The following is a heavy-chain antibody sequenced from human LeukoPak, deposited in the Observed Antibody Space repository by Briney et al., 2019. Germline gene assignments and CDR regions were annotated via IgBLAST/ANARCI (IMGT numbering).Heavy chain of an antibody. Sequence: GRSLRLSCAASGFTFSSYAMHWVRQAPGKGLEWVAVISYDGSNKYYADSVKGRFTISRDNTKNTLYLQVNSLRAEDTAVYYCARDINPPYSSGWYKLRGILDYWGQGTLVTVSS. CDR1: GFTFSSYA. CDR2: ISYDGSNK. V-gene: IGHV3-30*04. D-gene: IGHD6-19*01. CDR3: ARDINPPYSSGWYKLRGILDY. J-gene: IGHJ4*02.